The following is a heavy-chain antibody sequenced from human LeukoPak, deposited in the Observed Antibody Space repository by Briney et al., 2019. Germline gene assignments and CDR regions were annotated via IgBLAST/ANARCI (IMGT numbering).Heavy chain of an antibody. J-gene: IGHJ4*02. CDR1: GFTFSDYY. D-gene: IGHD2-21*02. V-gene: IGHV3-11*01. CDR2: ISSSGSTI. Sequence: PGGSLRLSCAASGFTFSDYYMSWIRQAPGKGLEWVSYISSSGSTIYYADSVKGRFTISRDNAKNSLYLQMNSLRAEDTAVYYCARGPAHIVVVTALVYFDYWGQGTLVTVSS. CDR3: ARGPAHIVVVTALVYFDY.